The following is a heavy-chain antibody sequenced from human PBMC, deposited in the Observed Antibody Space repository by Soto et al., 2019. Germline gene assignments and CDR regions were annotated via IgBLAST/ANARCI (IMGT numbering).Heavy chain of an antibody. CDR3: ARDFGAGDYYYYGMDV. CDR2: ISSSSSYI. J-gene: IGHJ6*02. D-gene: IGHD3-3*01. V-gene: IGHV3-21*01. Sequence: GESLKISCAASGFTFSSYSMNWVRQAPGKGLEWVSSISSSSSYIYYADSVKGRFTISRDNAKNSLYLQMNSLRAEDTAVYYCARDFGAGDYYYYGMDVWGQGTTVTVSS. CDR1: GFTFSSYS.